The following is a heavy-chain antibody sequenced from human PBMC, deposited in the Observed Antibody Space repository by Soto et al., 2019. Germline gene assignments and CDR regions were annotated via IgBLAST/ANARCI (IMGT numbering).Heavy chain of an antibody. CDR2: IYYSGST. CDR3: ARAGDRVGYSYGPFDY. Sequence: PSETLSLTCTVSGGSIRSYYWSWIRQPPGKGLEWIGYIYYSGSTNYNPSLKSRVTISVDTSKNQFSLKLSSVTAADTAVYYCARAGDRVGYSYGPFDYWGQGTLVTVS. J-gene: IGHJ4*02. D-gene: IGHD5-18*01. CDR1: GGSIRSYY. V-gene: IGHV4-59*01.